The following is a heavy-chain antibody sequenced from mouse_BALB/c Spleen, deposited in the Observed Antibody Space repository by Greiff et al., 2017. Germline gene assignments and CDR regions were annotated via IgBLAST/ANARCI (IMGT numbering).Heavy chain of an antibody. J-gene: IGHJ1*01. Sequence: EVKLVESGGGLVQPGGSRKLSCAASGFTFSYYGMAWVRQAPGKGPEWVAFISNLAYSIYYADTVTGRFTISRENAKNTLYLEMSSLRSEDTAMYYCARWDGNYWYFDVWGAGTTVTVSS. V-gene: IGHV5-15*02. CDR1: GFTFSYYG. D-gene: IGHD2-1*01. CDR2: ISNLAYSI. CDR3: ARWDGNYWYFDV.